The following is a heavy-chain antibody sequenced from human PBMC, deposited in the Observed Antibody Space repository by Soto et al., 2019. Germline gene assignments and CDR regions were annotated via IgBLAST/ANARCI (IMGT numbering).Heavy chain of an antibody. CDR2: IWYDGSNK. CDR1: GFTFSSYG. Sequence: QVQLVESGGGVVQPGRSLRLSCAASGFTFSSYGMHWVRQAPGKGLEWVAVIWYDGSNKYYADSVKGRFTISRDNSKNTLYLQMNSLRAEDTAVYYCARDWGVVTASGQNAPDYWGQGTLVTVSS. D-gene: IGHD2-21*02. CDR3: ARDWGVVTASGQNAPDY. J-gene: IGHJ4*02. V-gene: IGHV3-33*01.